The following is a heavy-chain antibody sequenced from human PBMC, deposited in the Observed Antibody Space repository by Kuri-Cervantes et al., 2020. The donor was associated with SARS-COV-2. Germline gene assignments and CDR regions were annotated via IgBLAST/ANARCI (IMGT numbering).Heavy chain of an antibody. CDR2: IRYDGSNK. V-gene: IGHV3-30*02. CDR3: AKGPLGHYDFWSGSDYNWFDP. D-gene: IGHD3-3*01. J-gene: IGHJ5*02. Sequence: GGSLRLSCAASGFTFSSYGMHWVRQAPGKGLEWVAFIRYDGSNKYYADSVKGRVTISRDNSKNTLYLQMNSLRAEDTAVYYCAKGPLGHYDFWSGSDYNWFDPWGQGTLVTVSS. CDR1: GFTFSSYG.